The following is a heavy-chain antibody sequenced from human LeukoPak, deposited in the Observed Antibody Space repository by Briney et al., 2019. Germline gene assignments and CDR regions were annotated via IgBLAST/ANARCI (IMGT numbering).Heavy chain of an antibody. D-gene: IGHD3-22*01. CDR2: IYYSGST. V-gene: IGHV4-61*01. CDR3: ARAVVYYDSSGYYYYYGMDV. J-gene: IGHJ6*02. CDR1: GGSISSGSYY. Sequence: SETLSLTCTVSGGSISSGSYYWGWIRQPPGKGLEWIGYIYYSGSTNYNPSLKSRVTISVDTSKNQFSLKLSSVPAADTAVYYCARAVVYYDSSGYYYYYGMDVWGQGTTVTVSS.